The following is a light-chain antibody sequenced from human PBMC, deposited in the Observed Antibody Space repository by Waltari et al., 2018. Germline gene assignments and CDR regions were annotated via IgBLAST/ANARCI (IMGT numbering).Light chain of an antibody. CDR3: QQCDTYYWT. J-gene: IGKJ1*01. CDR1: PSIGDW. CDR2: KAS. Sequence: DIQMTQSPSTLSASVGDTVTLTCRASPSIGDWLAWLQQKPGKAPKVLIYKASSLDTGVPSRFSGSGSGTEFTLTITSLQPDDFATYYCQQCDTYYWTFGQGTQLEMK. V-gene: IGKV1-5*03.